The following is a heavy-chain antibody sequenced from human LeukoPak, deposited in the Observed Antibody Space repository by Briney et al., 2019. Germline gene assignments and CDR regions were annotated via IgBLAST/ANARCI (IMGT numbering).Heavy chain of an antibody. Sequence: PGGSLRLSCAASGFTFSVYGMHWVRQAPGKGLEWVGVIWADGSNGYYADSVKGRFTISRDNSKNTMDLQMNSLKTEDTAVYYCCTITAARPGYYYYYYMDVWGRGTTVTVSS. CDR2: IWADGSNG. D-gene: IGHD6-6*01. CDR3: CTITAARPGYYYYYYMDV. V-gene: IGHV3-33*01. J-gene: IGHJ6*03. CDR1: GFTFSVYG.